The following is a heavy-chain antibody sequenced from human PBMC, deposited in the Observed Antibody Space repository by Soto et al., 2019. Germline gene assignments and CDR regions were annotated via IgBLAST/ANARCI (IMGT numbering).Heavy chain of an antibody. CDR2: IYSSGGT. D-gene: IGHD6-13*01. CDR3: ARGAAAGVDYGMDV. V-gene: IGHV4-4*07. Sequence: QVRLRESGPGLVKPWETLSLTCTVSGGSMSSYYWSWIRQPAGKGLEWIGRIYSSGGTNYNPSLKSRVTMSVDTSKKQFTLKLNSVTAADTAMYYCARGAAAGVDYGMDVWGQGTTVTVSS. J-gene: IGHJ6*02. CDR1: GGSMSSYY.